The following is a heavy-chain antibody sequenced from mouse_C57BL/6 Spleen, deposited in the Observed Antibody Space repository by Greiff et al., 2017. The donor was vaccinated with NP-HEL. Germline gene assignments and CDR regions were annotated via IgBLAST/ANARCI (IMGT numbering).Heavy chain of an antibody. J-gene: IGHJ4*01. CDR3: ASGDNWDEMDY. D-gene: IGHD4-1*01. V-gene: IGHV14-3*01. CDR1: GFTFKNTY. Sequence: VQLQQSVAELVRPGASVKLSCTASGFTFKNTYMHWVKQRPEQGLEWIGRIDPANGNTKYAPKFQGKATITADTSSNTAYLQLSSLTSEDTAIYYCASGDNWDEMDYWGQGTSVTVSS. CDR2: IDPANGNT.